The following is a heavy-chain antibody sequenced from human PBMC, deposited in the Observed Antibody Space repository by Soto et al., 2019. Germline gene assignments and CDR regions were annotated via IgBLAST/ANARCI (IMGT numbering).Heavy chain of an antibody. J-gene: IGHJ6*02. D-gene: IGHD4-17*01. CDR1: GVSISSGDYS. CDR3: ARELRPPNEDYGMDV. CDR2: SYDSGST. Sequence: QVHLQESGPGLVKPSQTLSLTCTVSGVSISSGDYSWRWIRQPPGKCLEWMGYSYDSGSTYYNPSLKRRVTISVDTSKKQFSLKLSSVTAADTAVYYCARELRPPNEDYGMDVWGQGTTVTVSS. V-gene: IGHV4-30-4*01.